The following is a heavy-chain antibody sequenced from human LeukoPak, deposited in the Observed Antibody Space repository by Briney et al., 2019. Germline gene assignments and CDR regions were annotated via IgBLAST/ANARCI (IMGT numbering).Heavy chain of an antibody. CDR3: ARDMSTRVTPISYAIDV. V-gene: IGHV1-18*01. D-gene: IGHD4-23*01. CDR2: ISAYNGNT. Sequence: VKXSCKASGYTFTSYGISWVRQAPGQGLEWMGWISAYNGNTNYAQKLQGRVTMTTDTSTSTAYMELRSLRSDDTAVYYCARDMSTRVTPISYAIDVWGQGTMVTVSS. J-gene: IGHJ3*01. CDR1: GYTFTSYG.